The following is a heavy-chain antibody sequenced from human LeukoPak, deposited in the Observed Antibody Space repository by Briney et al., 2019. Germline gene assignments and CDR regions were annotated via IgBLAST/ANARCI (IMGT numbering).Heavy chain of an antibody. J-gene: IGHJ4*02. CDR2: ISYDGSNK. CDR1: GFTFSSYG. Sequence: HSGGSLRLPCAASGFTFSSYGMHWVRQAPGKGLEWVAVISYDGSNKYYADSVKGRFTISRDNSKNTLYLQMNRLRAEDTAVYYCAKSSGSYYHLDYWGQGTLVTVSS. V-gene: IGHV3-30*18. CDR3: AKSSGSYYHLDY. D-gene: IGHD1-26*01.